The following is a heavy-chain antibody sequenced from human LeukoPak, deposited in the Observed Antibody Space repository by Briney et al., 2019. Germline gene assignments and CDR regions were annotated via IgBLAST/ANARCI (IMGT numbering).Heavy chain of an antibody. CDR3: ARDPTGLYWYFDL. CDR2: IWYDGRNK. J-gene: IGHJ2*01. Sequence: PGGSLRLSCAASGFTFSNYGMHWVRQAPGKGLERVAVIWYDGRNKYYADSVKGRFTISRDNSKNTLYLQMNSLRAEDTAVYYCARDPTGLYWYFDLWGRGTLVTVSS. V-gene: IGHV3-33*01. CDR1: GFTFSNYG.